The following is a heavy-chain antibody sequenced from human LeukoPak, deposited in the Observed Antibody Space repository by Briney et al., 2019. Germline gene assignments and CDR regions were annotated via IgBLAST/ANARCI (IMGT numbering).Heavy chain of an antibody. CDR3: ARDRGGIAVAGEVYMDV. CDR1: GGSISSYY. CDR2: IYTSGST. V-gene: IGHV4-4*07. J-gene: IGHJ6*03. D-gene: IGHD6-19*01. Sequence: SETLSLTCTVSGGSISSYYWSWIRQPAGKGLEWIGRIYTSGSTNYNPSLKSRVTMSVDTSKNQFSLKLSSVTAADTAVYYCARDRGGIAVAGEVYMDVWGKGTTVTVSS.